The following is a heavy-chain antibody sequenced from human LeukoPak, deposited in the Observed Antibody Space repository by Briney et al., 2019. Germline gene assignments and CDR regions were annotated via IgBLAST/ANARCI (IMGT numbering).Heavy chain of an antibody. J-gene: IGHJ4*02. CDR1: GFNFDDYA. D-gene: IGHD1-26*01. Sequence: GGSLRLSCVASGFNFDDYAMHWVRQGPGKALEWVSVISWDGNKVAYSDSVKGRFTISRDNAKNSLYLQMTSLRPEDTAFYYCAKDRPVATTLHHLDYWGLGMLVTVSS. CDR2: ISWDGNKV. V-gene: IGHV3-9*01. CDR3: AKDRPVATTLHHLDY.